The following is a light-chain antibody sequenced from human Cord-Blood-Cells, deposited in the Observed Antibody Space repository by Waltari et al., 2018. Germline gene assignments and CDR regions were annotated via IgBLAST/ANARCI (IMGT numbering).Light chain of an antibody. V-gene: IGLV1-47*01. Sequence: QSVLTQPPSASGTPGQRVTISCSGSSSNIGSNYVYWYQQLPGTAPKLLIYRNNQRPSGVPDRCSGSKSGTSAALAISGRRSEDEADYYCAAWDDSLSGLVFGGGTKLTVL. CDR2: RNN. J-gene: IGLJ2*01. CDR1: SSNIGSNY. CDR3: AAWDDSLSGLV.